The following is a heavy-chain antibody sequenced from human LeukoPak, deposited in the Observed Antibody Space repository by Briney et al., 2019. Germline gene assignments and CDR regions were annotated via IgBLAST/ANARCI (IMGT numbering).Heavy chain of an antibody. CDR3: ARVGAAAGSLDY. CDR1: GGSVSSGSYY. CDR2: IYYSGST. Sequence: PSETLSLTCTVSGGSVSSGSYYWSWIRQPPGKGLKWIGYIYYSGSTNYNPSLKSRVTISVDTSKNQFSLKLSSVTAADTAVYYCARVGAAAGSLDYWGQGTLVTVSS. D-gene: IGHD6-13*01. V-gene: IGHV4-61*01. J-gene: IGHJ4*02.